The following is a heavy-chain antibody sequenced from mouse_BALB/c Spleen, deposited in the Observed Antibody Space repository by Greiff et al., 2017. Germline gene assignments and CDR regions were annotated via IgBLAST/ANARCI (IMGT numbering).Heavy chain of an antibody. Sequence: VQLKQSGAELVKPGASVKLSCTASGFNIKDTYMHWVKQRPEQGLEWIGRIDPANGNTKYDPKFQGKATITADTSSNTAYLQLSSLTSEDTAVYYCARRDITTVPFDYWGQGTTLTVSS. D-gene: IGHD1-1*01. CDR2: IDPANGNT. V-gene: IGHV14-3*02. J-gene: IGHJ2*01. CDR1: GFNIKDTY. CDR3: ARRDITTVPFDY.